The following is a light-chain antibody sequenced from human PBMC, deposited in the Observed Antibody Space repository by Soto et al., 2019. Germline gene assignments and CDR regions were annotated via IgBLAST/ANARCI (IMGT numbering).Light chain of an antibody. CDR1: QSISSW. CDR2: KVS. CDR3: QQYNGNLYS. J-gene: IGKJ2*01. Sequence: DIQMTQSPSTLSASVGDRVTITCRASQSISSWLAWYQQKPGKAPKLLIYKVSNLESGVPSRFSGSGSGTEFTLTISSLQPDDFATYYCQQYNGNLYSFGQGTKLEIK. V-gene: IGKV1-5*03.